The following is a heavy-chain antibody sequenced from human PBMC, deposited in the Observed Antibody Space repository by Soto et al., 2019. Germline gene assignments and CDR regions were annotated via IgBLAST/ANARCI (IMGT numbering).Heavy chain of an antibody. D-gene: IGHD3-3*01. Sequence: PGGSLRLSCAASGFTFSSDSMNWVRQAPGKGLEWVSYISSSSSTIYYADSVKGRFTISRDNAKNSLYLQMNSLRAEDTAVYYCARDRGSTLFGVVFKTAGYMDVWGKGTTVTVSS. V-gene: IGHV3-48*01. CDR3: ARDRGSTLFGVVFKTAGYMDV. CDR1: GFTFSSDS. CDR2: ISSSSSTI. J-gene: IGHJ6*03.